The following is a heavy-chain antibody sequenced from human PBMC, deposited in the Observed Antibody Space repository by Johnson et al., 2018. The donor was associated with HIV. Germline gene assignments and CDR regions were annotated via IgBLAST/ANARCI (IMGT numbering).Heavy chain of an antibody. D-gene: IGHD6-19*01. CDR1: GFTVSSNY. CDR3: ARGRAVGGEDAFDI. Sequence: VQLVESGGGLVQPGGSLRLSCAASGFTVSSNYMSWVRQAPGKGLEWVSGINWNGGSTGYADSVKGRFTISRDSSKNTLYLQMNSLRTEDTAAYYCARGRAVGGEDAFDIWGQGTMVTVSS. CDR2: INWNGGST. J-gene: IGHJ3*02. V-gene: IGHV3-66*02.